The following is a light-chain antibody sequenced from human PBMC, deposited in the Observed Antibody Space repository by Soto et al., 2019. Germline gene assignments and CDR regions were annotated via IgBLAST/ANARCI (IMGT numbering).Light chain of an antibody. Sequence: EIVLTQSPATLSLSAGEIATLSCRASQSVSSYLAWYQQKPGQAPRLLIYDASNRATGIPARFSGSGSGTDFTPTITSLEPEDFAVYYCQHRSNWLAFGGGTKVDIK. CDR2: DAS. J-gene: IGKJ4*01. CDR1: QSVSSY. CDR3: QHRSNWLA. V-gene: IGKV3-11*01.